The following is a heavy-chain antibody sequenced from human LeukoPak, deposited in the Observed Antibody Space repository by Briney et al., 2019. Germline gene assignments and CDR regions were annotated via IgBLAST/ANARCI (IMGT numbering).Heavy chain of an antibody. V-gene: IGHV3-7*01. Sequence: GGSLRLSCAASGFTFSDHWMSWVRQVPGKGLEWVADIKKDGSEKNEVDSAKGRFTISRDNAKNSLYLEVNSLRPEDTAVYYCARGPPYGARCDYLDYWGQGALVTVSS. CDR2: IKKDGSEK. CDR3: ARGPPYGARCDYLDY. J-gene: IGHJ4*02. CDR1: GFTFSDHW. D-gene: IGHD4/OR15-4a*01.